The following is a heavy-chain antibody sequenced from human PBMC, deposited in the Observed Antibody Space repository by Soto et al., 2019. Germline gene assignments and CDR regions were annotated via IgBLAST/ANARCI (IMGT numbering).Heavy chain of an antibody. Sequence: EVQLVESGGGLVQPGGSLRLSCAASGFTFSSYWMHWVRQAPGKGPVWVSRINTDGSSTNYADPVKGRFTVSRDNAKNTLFLQMNSLRAEDTAVYYCTRGPFKTSSATFYSCGQGTLVTVSS. J-gene: IGHJ5*02. V-gene: IGHV3-74*01. CDR1: GFTFSSYW. CDR2: INTDGSST. D-gene: IGHD2-15*01. CDR3: TRGPFKTSSATFYS.